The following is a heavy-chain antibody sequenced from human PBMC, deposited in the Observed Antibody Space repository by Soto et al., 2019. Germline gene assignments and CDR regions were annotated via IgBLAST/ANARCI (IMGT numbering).Heavy chain of an antibody. D-gene: IGHD5-12*01. CDR2: IWYDGSNK. J-gene: IGHJ3*02. CDR3: ARPRRGYNPDAFDI. CDR1: GFTFSSYG. V-gene: IGHV3-33*01. Sequence: GGSLRLSCAASGFTFSSYGMHWVRQAPGKGLEWVAVIWYDGSNKYYADSVKGRFTISRDNSKNTLYLQMNSLRAEDTAVYYCARPRRGYNPDAFDIWGQGTMVTVSS.